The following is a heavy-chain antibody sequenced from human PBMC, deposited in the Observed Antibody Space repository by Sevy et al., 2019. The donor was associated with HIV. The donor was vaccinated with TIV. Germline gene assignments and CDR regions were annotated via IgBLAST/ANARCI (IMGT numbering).Heavy chain of an antibody. V-gene: IGHV3-23*01. CDR3: ARSGGYSDYGMDV. CDR1: GFTFRSYV. D-gene: IGHD5-12*01. J-gene: IGHJ6*02. Sequence: GGSLRLSCAASGFTFRSYVMSWVRQAPGKGLEWVSSISGSGGSTYYADSVKGRFTISRDNAKNSIYLQMNNLRAGDTAVYYCARSGGYSDYGMDVWGQGTTVTVSS. CDR2: ISGSGGST.